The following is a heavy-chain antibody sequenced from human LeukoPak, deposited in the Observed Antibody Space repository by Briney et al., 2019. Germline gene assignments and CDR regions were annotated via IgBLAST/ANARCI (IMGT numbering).Heavy chain of an antibody. CDR3: AREYGSGSYSWFDP. D-gene: IGHD3-10*01. Sequence: ASVKVSCKASGGTFSSYAISWVRQAPGQGLEWMGLVDPEDGETIYAEKFQGRVTITADTSTDTAYMELSSLRSEDTAVYYCAREYGSGSYSWFDPWGQGTLVTVSS. CDR1: GGTFSSYA. CDR2: VDPEDGET. V-gene: IGHV1-69-2*01. J-gene: IGHJ5*02.